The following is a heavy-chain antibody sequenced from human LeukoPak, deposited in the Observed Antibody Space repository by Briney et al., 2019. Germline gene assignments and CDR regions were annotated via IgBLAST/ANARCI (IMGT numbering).Heavy chain of an antibody. CDR3: ARESRDGGNSLEFDY. CDR1: GGSISSYY. Sequence: SETLSLTCTVSGGSISSYYWSWIRQPPGKGLEWIGYICYSGSTNYNPSLKSRVTISVDTSKNQFSLKLSSVTAADTAVYYCARESRDGGNSLEFDYWGQGTLVTVSS. J-gene: IGHJ4*02. CDR2: ICYSGST. D-gene: IGHD4-23*01. V-gene: IGHV4-59*01.